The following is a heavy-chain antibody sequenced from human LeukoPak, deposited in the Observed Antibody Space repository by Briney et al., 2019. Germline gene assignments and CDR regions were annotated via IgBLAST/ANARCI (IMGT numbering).Heavy chain of an antibody. J-gene: IGHJ4*02. V-gene: IGHV3-21*01. CDR3: ARVWYYDFWSGYSCLDY. D-gene: IGHD3-3*01. CDR2: ICSTSSNT. Sequence: PGGSLRLSCAASGFTFSSYSMNWVRQAPGKGLEWVSSICSTSSNTNYADSVKGRFTISRDNAKNSLYLQMNSLRAEDTAVYYCARVWYYDFWSGYSCLDYWGQGTLVTVSS. CDR1: GFTFSSYS.